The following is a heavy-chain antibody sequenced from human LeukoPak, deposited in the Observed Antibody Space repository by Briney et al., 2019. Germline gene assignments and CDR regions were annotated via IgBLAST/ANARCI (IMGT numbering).Heavy chain of an antibody. CDR2: INPNSGGT. D-gene: IGHD3-3*01. V-gene: IGHV1-2*06. CDR1: GYTFTGYY. Sequence: GASVKVSCKASGYTFTGYYMHWVRQAPGQGLEWMGRINPNSGGTNYAQKFQGRVTMTRDTSISTAYIELSRLRSDDTAVYHCARELGDYDFWSGSTSFDYWGQGTLVTVSS. CDR3: ARELGDYDFWSGSTSFDY. J-gene: IGHJ4*02.